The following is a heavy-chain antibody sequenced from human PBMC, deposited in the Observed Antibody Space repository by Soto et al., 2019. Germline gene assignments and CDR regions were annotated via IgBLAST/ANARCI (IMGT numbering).Heavy chain of an antibody. CDR3: AKDRYNSRWYYFDY. D-gene: IGHD6-13*01. V-gene: IGHV3-23*01. CDR1: GFSFSTFA. Sequence: PGGSLRLSCEASGFSFSTFAMNWVRQAPGKGLEWVSGISGGGDSTYYAESVKGRFTISRDNSKNTLYLQMNSLRAEDTAVYYCAKDRYNSRWYYFDYWGQGTLVTVSS. CDR2: ISGGGDST. J-gene: IGHJ4*02.